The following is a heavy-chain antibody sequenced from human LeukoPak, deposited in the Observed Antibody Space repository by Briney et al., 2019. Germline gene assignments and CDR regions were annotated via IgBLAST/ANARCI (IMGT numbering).Heavy chain of an antibody. J-gene: IGHJ4*02. CDR2: LFTSGST. V-gene: IGHV4-4*09. D-gene: IGHD2-15*01. CDR3: ARHVSGGYTTYFDY. Sequence: PSDTLSLTCTVSGDSISSYFWSWMRQPPGKGLEWIGYLFTSGSTNYNPSLKSRVTISVDTSKHQFSLKLSSVTAADTAVYYCARHVSGGYTTYFDYWGQGTLVSVSS. CDR1: GDSISSYF.